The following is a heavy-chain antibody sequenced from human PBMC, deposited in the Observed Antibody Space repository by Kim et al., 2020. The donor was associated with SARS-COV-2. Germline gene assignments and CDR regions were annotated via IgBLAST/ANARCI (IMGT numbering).Heavy chain of an antibody. J-gene: IGHJ5*02. CDR3: ARLLDP. CDR2: KQDGSEK. Sequence: KQDGSEKNYVDSVKGRVTISRDNAKNSLSLQMSSLRAEDTAVYYCARLLDPWGQGTLVTVSS. V-gene: IGHV3-7*04.